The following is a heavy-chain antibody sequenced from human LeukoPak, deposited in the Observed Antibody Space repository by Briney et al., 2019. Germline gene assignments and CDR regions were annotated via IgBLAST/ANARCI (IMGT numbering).Heavy chain of an antibody. D-gene: IGHD6-13*01. CDR3: AKDFYYGYSSRFQH. CDR2: ISYDGSNK. V-gene: IGHV3-30*18. CDR1: RFIFSSYG. Sequence: GRCVRLFQGSSRFIFSSYGMHWVRQASGKGLEWGTVISYDGSNKYYTDSVKGRFTICRDNSKNTLYLQMNSLRAEDTAVYYCAKDFYYGYSSRFQHWGQGTLVTVSS. J-gene: IGHJ1*01.